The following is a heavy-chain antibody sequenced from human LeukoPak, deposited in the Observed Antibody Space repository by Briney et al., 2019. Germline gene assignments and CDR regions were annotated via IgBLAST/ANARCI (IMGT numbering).Heavy chain of an antibody. CDR1: GFTFNNYG. CDR3: AKWDASGYASLYYFDY. J-gene: IGHJ4*02. V-gene: IGHV3-30*18. D-gene: IGHD3-22*01. Sequence: PGGSLRLSCAASGFTFNNYGMHWVRQAPGKGLEWVAVISYDGSNKYYADSVKGRFTISRDNSKNTLYLQMNSLRAEDTAVYYCAKWDASGYASLYYFDYWGQGILVTVSS. CDR2: ISYDGSNK.